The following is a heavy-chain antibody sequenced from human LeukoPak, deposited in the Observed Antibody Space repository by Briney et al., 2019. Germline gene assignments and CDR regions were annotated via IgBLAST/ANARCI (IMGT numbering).Heavy chain of an antibody. CDR1: GGSISSYY. V-gene: IGHV4-59*01. J-gene: IGHJ4*02. D-gene: IGHD2-8*01. Sequence: SETLSLTCTVSGGSISSYYWSWIRQPPGKGLEWIGYIYYSGSTNYNPSLKSRVTISVDTSKNQFSLKLSSVTAADTAVYYCARGSTKGSFHGLNYWGQGTLVTVSS. CDR3: ARGSTKGSFHGLNY. CDR2: IYYSGST.